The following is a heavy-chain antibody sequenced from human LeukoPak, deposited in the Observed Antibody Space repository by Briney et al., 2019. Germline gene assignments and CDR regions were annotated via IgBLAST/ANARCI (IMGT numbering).Heavy chain of an antibody. CDR3: ARADLRTGFYGFFDY. J-gene: IGHJ4*02. CDR1: GFTFSSYE. Sequence: GGSLRLSCAASGFTFSSYEMNWVRQAPGKGLEWVSYISSSGSTIYYADSVKGRFTISRDNAKNSLYLQMNSLRAEDTAVYYCARADLRTGFYGFFDYWGQGSLVTVSS. D-gene: IGHD3-22*01. V-gene: IGHV3-48*03. CDR2: ISSSGSTI.